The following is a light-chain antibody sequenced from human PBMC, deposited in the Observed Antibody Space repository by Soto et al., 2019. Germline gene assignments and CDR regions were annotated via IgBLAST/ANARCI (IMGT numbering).Light chain of an antibody. Sequence: EIVLTQSPGTLSLSPGERATLSCRASQSLSGRYLAWYRQTPGQAPRLLIFAASSRATGIPDRFSGSGSGTDFTLTISRLEPEDFAVYYCQQYDRSPRTFGQGTKVEIK. CDR1: QSLSGRY. V-gene: IGKV3-20*01. CDR3: QQYDRSPRT. J-gene: IGKJ1*01. CDR2: AAS.